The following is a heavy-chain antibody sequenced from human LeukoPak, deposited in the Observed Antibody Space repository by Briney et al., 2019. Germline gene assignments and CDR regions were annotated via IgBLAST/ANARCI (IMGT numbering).Heavy chain of an antibody. J-gene: IGHJ3*02. D-gene: IGHD6-13*01. CDR2: IYHSGST. CDR1: GDSISSSNW. V-gene: IGHV4-4*02. Sequence: TSETPSLTCAVSGDSISSSNWWSWVRQPPGKGLEWIGEIYHSGSTNYNPSLKSRVTISVDKSKNQFSLKLSSVTAADTAVYYCARSNPGYSSSWYIPDAFDIWGQGTMVTVSS. CDR3: ARSNPGYSSSWYIPDAFDI.